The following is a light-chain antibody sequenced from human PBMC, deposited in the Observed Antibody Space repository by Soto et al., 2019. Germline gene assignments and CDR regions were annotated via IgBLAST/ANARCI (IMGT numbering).Light chain of an antibody. Sequence: QSALTQPASVSGSPGQSITISCTGTNSDVGSYNLVSWYQQHPGKAPKILIYEGSKRPSGVPNRFSASKSGNTASLTISGLQAEDEAHYHCCSYAGSSTHVVFGGGTQLTVL. CDR3: CSYAGSSTHVV. CDR2: EGS. CDR1: NSDVGSYNL. J-gene: IGLJ2*01. V-gene: IGLV2-23*01.